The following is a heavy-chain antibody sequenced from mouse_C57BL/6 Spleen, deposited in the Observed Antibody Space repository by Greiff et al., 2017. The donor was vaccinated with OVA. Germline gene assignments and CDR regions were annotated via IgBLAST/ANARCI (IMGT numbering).Heavy chain of an antibody. CDR2: IWSGGST. V-gene: IGHV2-2*01. Sequence: QVQLKQSGPGLVQPSQSLSITCTVSGFSLTSYGVHWVRQSPGKGLEWLGVIWSGGSTDYNAAFISRLSISKDNSKSQVFFKMNSLQADDTAIYYCASKCITTVVAPYAMGYWGQGTSVTVSS. CDR3: ASKCITTVVAPYAMGY. D-gene: IGHD1-1*01. J-gene: IGHJ4*01. CDR1: GFSLTSYG.